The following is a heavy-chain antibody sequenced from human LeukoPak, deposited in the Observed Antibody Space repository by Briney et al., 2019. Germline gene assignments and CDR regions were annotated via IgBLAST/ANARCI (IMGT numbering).Heavy chain of an antibody. CDR1: GDSISSFY. V-gene: IGHV4-4*07. CDR3: ARVSHSGNWSYYMDV. D-gene: IGHD1-20*01. Sequence: SETLSLTCTVSGDSISSFYCSWIRQPAGKGLEWIGRIFTSGSTTYNPSLKSRVTMSVDTSKNQFSLKLSSVTAADTAVYYCARVSHSGNWSYYMDVWGKGTTVTVSS. J-gene: IGHJ6*03. CDR2: IFTSGST.